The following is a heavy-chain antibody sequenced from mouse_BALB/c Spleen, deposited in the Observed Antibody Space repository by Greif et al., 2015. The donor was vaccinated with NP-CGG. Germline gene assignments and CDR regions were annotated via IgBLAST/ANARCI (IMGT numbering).Heavy chain of an antibody. CDR1: GFNIKDYY. J-gene: IGHJ2*01. CDR3: KWCGLSDY. D-gene: IGHD1-1*02. V-gene: IGHV14-4*02. Sequence: EVQLQESGAELVRSGASVKLSCTASGFNIKDYYMHWVKQRPEQGLEWIGWIDPENGDTEYAPKFQGKATMTADTSSNTPSPQSSSVTSEDTVVYYSKWCGLSDYWGQGTTLTLSS. CDR2: IDPENGDT.